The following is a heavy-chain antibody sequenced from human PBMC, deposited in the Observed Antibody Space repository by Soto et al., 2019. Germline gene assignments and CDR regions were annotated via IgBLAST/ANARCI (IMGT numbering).Heavy chain of an antibody. J-gene: IGHJ4*02. Sequence: ASVKVSCKASGYTFTGHDLHWVRQGPGQGLEWIGWIKGNGGATKYARKFQGRVTMNRDTSTTTAYLELSSLRSDDTAVYFCARVGSYFDGSSYPYWGQGTLVNVS. CDR3: ARVGSYFDGSSYPY. CDR1: GYTFTGHD. D-gene: IGHD3-9*01. V-gene: IGHV1-2*02. CDR2: IKGNGGAT.